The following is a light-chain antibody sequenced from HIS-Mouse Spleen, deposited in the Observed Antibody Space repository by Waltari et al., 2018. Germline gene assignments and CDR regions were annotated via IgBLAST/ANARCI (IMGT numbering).Light chain of an antibody. CDR1: QSVSIN. Sequence: EIVITQSPATLSVSPGERATLSCRASQSVSINLAWYQQKPGPPPRLLIYGASTRANGIPARFSGSGSGTEFTLTISSMQSEDFAVYYCQQYNNWPHRTFGQGTKVEIK. V-gene: IGKV3-15*01. J-gene: IGKJ1*01. CDR3: QQYNNWPHRT. CDR2: GAS.